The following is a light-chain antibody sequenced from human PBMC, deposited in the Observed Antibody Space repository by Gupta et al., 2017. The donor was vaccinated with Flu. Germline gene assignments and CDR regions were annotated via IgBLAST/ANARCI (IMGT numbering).Light chain of an antibody. J-gene: IGLJ1*01. CDR2: EVS. V-gene: IGLV2-8*01. Sequence: SVTTSCTGTSGDIGGNNYGSWHQPPPGHAPDLIIYEVSRRPSRVPDSFSGSKSAITVSLTVAGLQAEDESDYYCGSYSVESYIFGTGTKVTVL. CDR1: SGDIGGNNY. CDR3: GSYSVESYI.